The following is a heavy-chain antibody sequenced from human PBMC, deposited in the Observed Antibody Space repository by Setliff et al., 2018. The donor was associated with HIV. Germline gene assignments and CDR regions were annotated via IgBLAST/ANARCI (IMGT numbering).Heavy chain of an antibody. Sequence: GASVKVSCEASGFTFKSYSINWVRQAPGQGLEWVSSISSSSSYIYYADSVKGRFTISRDNAKNSLFLQMNSLRAEDTAVYYCARDPTARGDAFDIWGQGTMVTVSS. CDR1: GFTFKSYS. D-gene: IGHD4-17*01. V-gene: IGHV3-21*01. J-gene: IGHJ3*02. CDR2: ISSSSSYI. CDR3: ARDPTARGDAFDI.